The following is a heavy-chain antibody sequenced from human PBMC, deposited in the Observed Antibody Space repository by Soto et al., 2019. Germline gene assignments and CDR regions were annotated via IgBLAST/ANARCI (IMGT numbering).Heavy chain of an antibody. CDR3: ARDYSWGYCSSTSCYLSHYYYGMDV. Sequence: ASVKVSCKASGYTFTSYDINWVRQATGQGLEWMGWMNPNSVNTGFAQKFQGRVTMTRNTSISTAYMELSSLRSEDTAVYYCARDYSWGYCSSTSCYLSHYYYGMDVWGQGTTVTVSS. J-gene: IGHJ6*02. D-gene: IGHD2-2*01. V-gene: IGHV1-8*01. CDR1: GYTFTSYD. CDR2: MNPNSVNT.